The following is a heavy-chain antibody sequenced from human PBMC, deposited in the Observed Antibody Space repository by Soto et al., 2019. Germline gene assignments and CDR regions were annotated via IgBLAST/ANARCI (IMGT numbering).Heavy chain of an antibody. J-gene: IGHJ5*02. CDR1: GYTFTGYY. CDR2: INPNSGGT. V-gene: IGHV1-2*02. Sequence: ASVKVSCTASGYTFTGYYMHWVRQAPGQGLEWMGWINPNSGGTNYAQKFQGRVTMTRDTSISTAYMELSRLRSDDTAVYYCARDPSGRLDKTRPSNNWFDPWGQGTLVTVSS. D-gene: IGHD3-22*01. CDR3: ARDPSGRLDKTRPSNNWFDP.